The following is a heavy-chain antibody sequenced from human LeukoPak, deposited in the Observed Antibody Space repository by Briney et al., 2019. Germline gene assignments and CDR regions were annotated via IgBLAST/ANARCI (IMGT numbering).Heavy chain of an antibody. CDR3: ARDRDPNYYDSSGYFNY. CDR1: GFTFSSYA. Sequence: PGRSLRLSCAASGFTFSSYAMHWVRQAPGKGLEWVAVISYDGSNKYYADSVKGRFTISRDNSKNTLYLQMNSLRAEDTAVYYCARDRDPNYYDSSGYFNYWGQGTLVTVSS. J-gene: IGHJ4*02. CDR2: ISYDGSNK. V-gene: IGHV3-30-3*01. D-gene: IGHD3-22*01.